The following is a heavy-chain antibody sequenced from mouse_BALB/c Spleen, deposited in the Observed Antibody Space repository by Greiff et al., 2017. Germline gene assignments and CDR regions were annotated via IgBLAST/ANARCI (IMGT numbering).Heavy chain of an antibody. CDR2: IRLKSNNYAT. D-gene: IGHD2-1*01. CDR1: GFTFSNYW. J-gene: IGHJ3*01. CDR3: TRNGNYGFAY. V-gene: IGHV6-6*02. Sequence: EVMLVESGGGLVQPGGSMKLSCVASGFTFSNYWMNWVRQSPEKGLEWVAEIRLKSNNYATHYAESVKGRFTISRDDSKSSVYLQMNNLRAEDTGIYYCTRNGNYGFAYWGQGTLVTVSA.